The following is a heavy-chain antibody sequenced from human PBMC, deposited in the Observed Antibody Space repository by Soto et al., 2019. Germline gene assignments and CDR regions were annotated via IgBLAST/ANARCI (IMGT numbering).Heavy chain of an antibody. CDR1: GGSISSGGYS. CDR2: IYHSGST. D-gene: IGHD4-17*01. CDR3: ARGPPTVTTSNWFDP. V-gene: IGHV4-30-2*01. Sequence: SETLSLTCAVSGGSISSGGYSWSWIRQPPGKGLEWIGYIYHSGSTYYNPSLESRVTISVDRSKNQFSLKLSSVTAADTAVYYCARGPPTVTTSNWFDPWGQGTLVTVSS. J-gene: IGHJ5*02.